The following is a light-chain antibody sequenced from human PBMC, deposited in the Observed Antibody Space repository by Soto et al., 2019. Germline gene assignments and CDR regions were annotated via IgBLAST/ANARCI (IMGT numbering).Light chain of an antibody. CDR2: DAS. V-gene: IGKV3-11*01. J-gene: IGKJ1*01. CDR3: QQRSHWPWT. Sequence: EIVLTQSPATLSLSPGERATLSCRPSQSVSSFLAWYQQKPGQAPRLLIYDASNRATGIPARFSGSGSGTDFTLTISSLEPEDFAVYSCQQRSHWPWTFGQGTQWEIK. CDR1: QSVSSF.